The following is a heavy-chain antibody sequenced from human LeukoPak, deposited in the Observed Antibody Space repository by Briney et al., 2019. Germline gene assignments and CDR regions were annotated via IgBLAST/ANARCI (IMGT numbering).Heavy chain of an antibody. CDR1: AGSISSYY. CDR2: IYTSGST. J-gene: IGHJ4*02. D-gene: IGHD6-13*01. V-gene: IGHV4-4*07. Sequence: SETLSLTCTVSAGSISSYYWTWIRQPAGKGLYWIGRIYTSGSTNYNPSLESRVTMSVDAYKSQFSMRLSSVTAADTAVYYCARELGGSWYAYYFDYWGQGTLVTVSS. CDR3: ARELGGSWYAYYFDY.